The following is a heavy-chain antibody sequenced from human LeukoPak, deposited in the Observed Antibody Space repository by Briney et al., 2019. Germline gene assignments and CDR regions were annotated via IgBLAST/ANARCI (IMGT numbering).Heavy chain of an antibody. J-gene: IGHJ3*02. CDR3: AKATLVLGAFDI. V-gene: IGHV3-9*03. CDR2: ISWNSGSI. D-gene: IGHD2-8*02. CDR1: GFTFSSYG. Sequence: GGSLRLSCAASGFTFSSYGMSWVRQAPGKGLEWVSGISWNSGSIGYADSVKGRFTISRDNAKNSLYLQMNSLRAEDMALYYCAKATLVLGAFDIWGQGTMVTVSS.